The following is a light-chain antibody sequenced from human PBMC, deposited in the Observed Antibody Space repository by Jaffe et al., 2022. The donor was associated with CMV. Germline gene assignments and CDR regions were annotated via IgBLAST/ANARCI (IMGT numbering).Light chain of an antibody. CDR1: ALPKQY. V-gene: IGLV3-25*03. J-gene: IGLJ3*02. CDR2: KDS. CDR3: QSADSSGTYWDWV. Sequence: SYELTQPPSVSVSPGQTARITCSGDALPKQYAYWYQQKPGQAPVLVIYKDSERPSGIPERFSGSSSGTTVTLTISGVQAEDEADYYCQSADSSGTYWDWVFGGGTKLTVL.